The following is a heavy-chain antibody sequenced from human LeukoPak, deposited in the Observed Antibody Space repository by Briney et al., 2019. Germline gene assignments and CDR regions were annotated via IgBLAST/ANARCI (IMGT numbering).Heavy chain of an antibody. V-gene: IGHV6-1*01. CDR1: GDSVSSDSAA. J-gene: IGHJ4*02. D-gene: IGHD4-17*01. CDR2: TYYRSKWSN. CDR3: ARGGDYGDYYFDY. Sequence: SQTLSLTCAISGDSVSSDSAAWNWIRQSPSRGLEWLGRTYYRSKWSNNYAVSVKSRITINPDTSKNQFSLQLNSVTPEDTAVYYCARGGDYGDYYFDYWGQGTLVTVCS.